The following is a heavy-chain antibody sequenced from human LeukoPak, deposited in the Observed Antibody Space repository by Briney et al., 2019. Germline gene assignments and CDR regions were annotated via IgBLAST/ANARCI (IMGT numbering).Heavy chain of an antibody. CDR2: IHVSGRT. CDR3: ARGRCQQVNSSSDH. CDR1: GDSVSSATYH. J-gene: IGHJ4*02. V-gene: IGHV4-61*01. Sequence: SETQTLTCAVSGDSVSSATYHWSWIRQPPGKIRVWLGFIHVSGRTTYYTPSVESRVTISWDKSKNQISLRMTSVTAADTAIYYCARGRCQQVNSSSDHWGQGSLVTVSS. D-gene: IGHD2-21*01.